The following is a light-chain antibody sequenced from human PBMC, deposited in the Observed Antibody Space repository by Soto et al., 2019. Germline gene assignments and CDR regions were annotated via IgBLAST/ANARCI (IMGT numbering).Light chain of an antibody. V-gene: IGLV2-14*01. Sequence: QSALTQPASVSGSPGQSSTISCTGTSSDVGGYNYVSWYQQHPGKAPKLMIYDVSNRPSGVSNRFAGSESGNTASLPISGLQAEDEADYYCSSYPSSRLVVFGGGTKLTVL. CDR2: DVS. CDR1: SSDVGGYNY. J-gene: IGLJ2*01. CDR3: SSYPSSRLVV.